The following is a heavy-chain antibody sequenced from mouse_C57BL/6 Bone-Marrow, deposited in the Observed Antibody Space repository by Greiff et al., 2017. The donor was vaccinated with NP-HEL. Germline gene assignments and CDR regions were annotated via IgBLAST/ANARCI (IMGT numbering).Heavy chain of an antibody. Sequence: VQLQQPGAELVRPGTSVKLSCKASGYTFTSYWMHWVKQRPGQGLEWIGVIDPSDSYTNYNQKFKGKATLTVDTSSSTAYMQLSSLTSEDSAVYYCARWSYSNFYWYFDVWAQGPRSPSPQ. CDR1: GYTFTSYW. D-gene: IGHD2-5*01. J-gene: IGHJ1*03. V-gene: IGHV1-59*01. CDR2: IDPSDSYT. CDR3: ARWSYSNFYWYFDV.